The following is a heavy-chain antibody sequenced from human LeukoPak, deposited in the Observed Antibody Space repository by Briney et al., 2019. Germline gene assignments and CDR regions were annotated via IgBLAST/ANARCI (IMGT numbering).Heavy chain of an antibody. V-gene: IGHV5-51*01. CDR2: IHPGDSDT. CDR1: GYSFTSYW. J-gene: IGHJ5*02. Sequence: GESLKISCKGSGYSFTSYWIGWVRQMPGKGLEWMGIIHPGDSDTRYSPSFQGQVTISADKSISTAYLQWSSLKASDTAMYYCARQGDYDFWSGYYTAGWFDPWGQGTLVTVSS. D-gene: IGHD3-3*01. CDR3: ARQGDYDFWSGYYTAGWFDP.